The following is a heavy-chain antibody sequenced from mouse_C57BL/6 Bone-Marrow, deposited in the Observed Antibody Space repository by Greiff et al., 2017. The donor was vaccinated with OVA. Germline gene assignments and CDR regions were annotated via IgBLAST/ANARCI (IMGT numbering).Heavy chain of an antibody. Sequence: EVKLVESGGGLVQPGESLKLSCESNEYEFPSHDMSWVRKTPEKRLALVAAINSDGGSTYYPDTMERRFIISRDNTKKSLYLQMSSLRSEDTALYYCARRVGNHWYFDVWGTGTTVTVSS. D-gene: IGHD2-1*01. CDR3: ARRVGNHWYFDV. CDR1: EYEFPSHD. V-gene: IGHV5-2*03. J-gene: IGHJ1*03. CDR2: INSDGGST.